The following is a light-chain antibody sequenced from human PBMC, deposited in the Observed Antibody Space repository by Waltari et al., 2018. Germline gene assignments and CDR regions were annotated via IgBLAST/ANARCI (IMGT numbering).Light chain of an antibody. CDR1: RSTPRVYTS. CDR3: CSYAGRSPVV. J-gene: IGLJ2*01. Sequence: QSALTQPASVSASPGQSITLPCTGTRSTPRVYTSVPWYQRPPGKAPRLMIYDVLKRPSGVSNRFSVSKSGNRASLTISGLQAEDEADYYCCSYAGRSPVVFGGGTKLTVL. V-gene: IGLV2-23*02. CDR2: DVL.